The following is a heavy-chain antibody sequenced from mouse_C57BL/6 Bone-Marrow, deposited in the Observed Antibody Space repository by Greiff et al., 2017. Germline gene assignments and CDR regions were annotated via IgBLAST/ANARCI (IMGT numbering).Heavy chain of an antibody. D-gene: IGHD1-1*01. CDR3: ARRRDYGPSTRYFDV. CDR2: IYPSDSET. J-gene: IGHJ1*03. Sequence: QVQLQQPGAELVRPGSSVKLSCKASGYTFTSYWMDWVKQRPGQGLEWIGNIYPSDSETHYNQKFKDKATLTVDKSSSTAYMQLSSLTSEDSAVYYCARRRDYGPSTRYFDVWGTGTTVTVSS. CDR1: GYTFTSYW. V-gene: IGHV1-61*01.